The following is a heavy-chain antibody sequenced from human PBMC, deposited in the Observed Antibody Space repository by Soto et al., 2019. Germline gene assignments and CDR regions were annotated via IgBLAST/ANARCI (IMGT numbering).Heavy chain of an antibody. Sequence: GGSLRLSCAASGFTFSSYAMHWVRQAPGKGLEWVAVISYDGSNKYYADSVKGRFTISRDNSKNTLYLQMNSLRAEDTAVYYCASSSIGSGFSLDYWGQGTLVTVSS. D-gene: IGHD6-25*01. CDR3: ASSSIGSGFSLDY. CDR1: GFTFSSYA. V-gene: IGHV3-30-3*01. J-gene: IGHJ4*02. CDR2: ISYDGSNK.